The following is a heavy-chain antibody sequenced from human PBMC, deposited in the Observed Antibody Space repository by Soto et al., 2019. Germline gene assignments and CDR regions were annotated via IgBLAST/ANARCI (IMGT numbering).Heavy chain of an antibody. CDR1: GYTFTGYY. J-gene: IGHJ4*02. D-gene: IGHD1-26*01. CDR3: ARARELLDMASYYFDY. V-gene: IGHV1-2*02. CDR2: INPNSGGT. Sequence: GASVKVSCKASGYTFTGYYMHWVRQAPGQGLEWMGWINPNSGGTNYAQKFQGRVTMTRDTSISTAYMELSRLRSDDTAVYYCARARELLDMASYYFDYWGQGTLVTVSS.